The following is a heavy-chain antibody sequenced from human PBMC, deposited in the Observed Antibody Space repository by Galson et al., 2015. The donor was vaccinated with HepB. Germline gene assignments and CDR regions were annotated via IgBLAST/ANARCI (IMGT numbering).Heavy chain of an antibody. CDR1: GFIFNDYP. CDR3: ARAISNCFIPRCYAKGYFDY. J-gene: IGHJ4*02. CDR2: INDKGDTT. D-gene: IGHD2-2*01. V-gene: IGHV3-64*01. Sequence: SLRLSCAASGFIFNDYPMHWVRQAPGRGLESVSSINDKGDTTYYANSVRDRFTISRDNSKNTLYLQMGSLRAEDMAVYYCARAISNCFIPRCYAKGYFDYWGQGALVTVSS.